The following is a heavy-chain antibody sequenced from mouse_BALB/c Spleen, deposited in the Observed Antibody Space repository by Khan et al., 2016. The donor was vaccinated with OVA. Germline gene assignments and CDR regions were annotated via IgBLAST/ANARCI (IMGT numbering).Heavy chain of an antibody. J-gene: IGHJ4*01. V-gene: IGHV2-6-5*01. CDR1: GFSLTDYG. CDR3: AKGILSYYYALDY. Sequence: VELVESGPGLVAPSQSLSITCTVSGFSLTDYGVSWIRQPPGKGLEWLGVIWGCGSTYSNSALKSRLSTSKDNSKSHVFLKMSSLQTDDTAMYYCAKGILSYYYALDYWGQGTSVTVSS. CDR2: IWGCGST.